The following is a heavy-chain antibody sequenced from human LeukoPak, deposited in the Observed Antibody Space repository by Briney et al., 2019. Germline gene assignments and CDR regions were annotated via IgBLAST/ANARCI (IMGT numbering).Heavy chain of an antibody. Sequence: SETLSLTRTVSGGSISSYYWSWIRQPPGKGLEWIGYIYYSGSTNYNPSLKSRVTISVDTSKNQFSLKLSSVTAADTAVYYCARERDLGSGWYNSFDYWGQGTLVTVSS. D-gene: IGHD6-19*01. J-gene: IGHJ4*02. CDR3: ARERDLGSGWYNSFDY. CDR1: GGSISSYY. CDR2: IYYSGST. V-gene: IGHV4-59*01.